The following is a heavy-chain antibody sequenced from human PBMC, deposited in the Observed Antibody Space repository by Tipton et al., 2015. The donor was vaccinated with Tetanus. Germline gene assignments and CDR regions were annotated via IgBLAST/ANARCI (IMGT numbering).Heavy chain of an antibody. J-gene: IGHJ5*02. Sequence: QSGAEVKKPGESLKISCKCSGYGFATYWIAWVRQMPGKGLEWMGIIYPGDSETRYNPAFQGQVTISADKSISTAYLQWTSLKPSDTGIYFCARLPKHYSASGSTWGQGTLVTVSS. V-gene: IGHV5-51*01. CDR3: ARLPKHYSASGST. CDR1: GYGFATYW. CDR2: IYPGDSET. D-gene: IGHD3-10*01.